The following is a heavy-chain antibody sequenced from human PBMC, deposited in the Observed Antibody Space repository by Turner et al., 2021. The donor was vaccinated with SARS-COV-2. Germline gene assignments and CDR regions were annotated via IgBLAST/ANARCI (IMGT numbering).Heavy chain of an antibody. CDR1: GFTFSSYG. J-gene: IGHJ4*02. CDR2: ISYDESNK. Sequence: QVQLVESGGGVVQPGGSLSLSCAASGFTFSSYGMHWVRQAPGKGLEWVAVISYDESNKYYTDSVKGRFTISRDNSKNTLYLQMNSLRAEDTAVYYCAKEGTFGEVTGFDYWGQGTLVTVSS. V-gene: IGHV3-30*18. D-gene: IGHD2-21*02. CDR3: AKEGTFGEVTGFDY.